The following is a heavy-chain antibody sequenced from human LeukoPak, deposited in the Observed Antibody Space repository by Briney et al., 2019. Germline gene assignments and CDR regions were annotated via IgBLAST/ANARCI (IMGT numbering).Heavy chain of an antibody. J-gene: IGHJ4*02. V-gene: IGHV3-21*01. CDR3: ARDDRPWLHSLNPIKY. CDR1: GFTFSSYS. CDR2: ISSSGGYI. Sequence: GGPLRLSCAASGFTFSSYSMNWVRQAPGKGLEWVSSISSSGGYIYYADSVKGRFTISRDNAKNSLYLQMNSLRAEDTAVYYCARDDRPWLHSLNPIKYWGQGTLVTVSS. D-gene: IGHD5-24*01.